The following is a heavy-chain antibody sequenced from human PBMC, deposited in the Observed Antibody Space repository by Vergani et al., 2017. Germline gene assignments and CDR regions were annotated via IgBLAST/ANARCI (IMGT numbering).Heavy chain of an antibody. V-gene: IGHV5-51*01. CDR3: ARHTIGGRAVTPFDY. Sequence: EVQLVQSGAEVNKPGESLKISCKGSGYSFTSYWIGWVRQMPGKGLEWMGIIYPGDSDTRYSPSFQGQVTISADKAISTAYLQWSSLKASDTAMYYGARHTIGGRAVTPFDYWGQGTLVTVSS. D-gene: IGHD4-11*01. CDR1: GYSFTSYW. CDR2: IYPGDSDT. J-gene: IGHJ4*02.